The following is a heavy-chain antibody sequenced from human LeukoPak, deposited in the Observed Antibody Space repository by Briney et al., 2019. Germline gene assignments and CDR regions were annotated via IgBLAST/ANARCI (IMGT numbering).Heavy chain of an antibody. J-gene: IGHJ4*02. Sequence: GGSLRLSXAASGFTFSSYEMNWVRQAPGKGLEWVSYISSSGSTIYYADSMKGRFTISRDNAKNSLYLQMNSLRAEDTAVYYCADSYGLLGPLGFDYWGQGTLVTVSS. D-gene: IGHD5-18*01. CDR1: GFTFSSYE. V-gene: IGHV3-48*03. CDR2: ISSSGSTI. CDR3: ADSYGLLGPLGFDY.